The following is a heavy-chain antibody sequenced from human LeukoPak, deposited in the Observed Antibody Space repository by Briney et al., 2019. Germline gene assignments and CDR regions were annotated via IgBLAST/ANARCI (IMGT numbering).Heavy chain of an antibody. J-gene: IGHJ5*02. CDR1: GYTFTTYD. V-gene: IGHV1-8*01. D-gene: IGHD3-22*01. Sequence: ASVKVSCKASGYTFTTYDINWVRQATGQGLEWMGWMNPNSGNTGYAQKFQGRATMTRNTSISTAYMELSSLRSEDTAVYYCARMSYYDSSGDNWFDPWGQGTLVTVSS. CDR2: MNPNSGNT. CDR3: ARMSYYDSSGDNWFDP.